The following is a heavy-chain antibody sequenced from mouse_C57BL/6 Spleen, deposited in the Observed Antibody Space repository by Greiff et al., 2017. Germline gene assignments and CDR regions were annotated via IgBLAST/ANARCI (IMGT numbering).Heavy chain of an antibody. V-gene: IGHV1-80*01. J-gene: IGHJ2*01. D-gene: IGHD1-1*01. CDR3: ARQGATVVATDYFDY. Sequence: QVQLQQSGAELVKPGASVKISCKASGYAFSSYWMNWVKQRPGKGLEWIGQIYPGDGDTNYNGKFKGKATLTADKSSSTAYMQLSSRTSDDSAVYFCARQGATVVATDYFDYWGQGTTLTVSS. CDR2: IYPGDGDT. CDR1: GYAFSSYW.